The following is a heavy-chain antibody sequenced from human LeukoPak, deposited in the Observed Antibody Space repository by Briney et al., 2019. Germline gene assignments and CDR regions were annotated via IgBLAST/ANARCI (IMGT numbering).Heavy chain of an antibody. V-gene: IGHV3-53*01. CDR1: GFTISTNY. J-gene: IGHJ4*02. D-gene: IGHD3-22*01. CDR2: MYTGGST. Sequence: PGGSLRLSRAASGFTISTNYMSWVRQAPGKGLEWVSVMYTGGSTYYAASVKGRFTISRDNSKNTVYLQMNSLRAEDTALYYCARAPFYYDSSGYPYFDGWGQGTLVTVSS. CDR3: ARAPFYYDSSGYPYFDG.